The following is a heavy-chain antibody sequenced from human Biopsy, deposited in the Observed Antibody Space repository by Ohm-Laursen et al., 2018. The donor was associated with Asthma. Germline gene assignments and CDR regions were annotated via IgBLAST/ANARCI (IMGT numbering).Heavy chain of an antibody. Sequence: ASVKVSCKASGYTFISYAMHWVRQAPGQRLEWMGRINPNSGATNYAQKFQGRVTMTRDTSISTAYMEVSRLRSDDTAVYYCARGQKSAGDRWFDPWGQGTLVTVSS. V-gene: IGHV1-2*06. CDR1: GYTFISYA. CDR3: ARGQKSAGDRWFDP. J-gene: IGHJ5*02. D-gene: IGHD6-13*01. CDR2: INPNSGAT.